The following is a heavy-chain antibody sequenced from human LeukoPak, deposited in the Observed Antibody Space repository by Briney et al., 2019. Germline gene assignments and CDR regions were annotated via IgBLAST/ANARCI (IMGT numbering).Heavy chain of an antibody. CDR3: ARVYYDFWSGYNYYYYGMDV. J-gene: IGHJ6*02. CDR2: IYYSGST. Sequence: PSQTLSLTCAVSGGSISSGGYSWSWIRQPPGKGLEWIGYIYYSGSTNYNPSLKSRVTISVDTSKNQFSLKLSSVTAADTAVYYCARVYYDFWSGYNYYYYGMDVWGQGTTVTVSS. V-gene: IGHV4-61*08. CDR1: GGSISSGGYS. D-gene: IGHD3-3*01.